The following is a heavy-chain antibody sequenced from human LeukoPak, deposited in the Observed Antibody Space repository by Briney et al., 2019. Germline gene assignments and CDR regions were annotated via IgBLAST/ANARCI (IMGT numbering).Heavy chain of an antibody. CDR2: INHSGST. D-gene: IGHD3-10*01. CDR3: ARGGVRVRRFDY. CDR1: GGSFSGYY. Sequence: SETLSLTCAVYGGSFSGYYWSWIRQPPGKGLEWIGEINHSGSTNYNPSLKSRVTISVDTSKNQFSLKLSSVTAADTAVYYCARGGVRVRRFDYWGQGTLVTVSS. V-gene: IGHV4-34*01. J-gene: IGHJ4*02.